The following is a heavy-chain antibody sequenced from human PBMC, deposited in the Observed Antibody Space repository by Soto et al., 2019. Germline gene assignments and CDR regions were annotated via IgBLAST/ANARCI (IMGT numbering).Heavy chain of an antibody. D-gene: IGHD3-16*02. V-gene: IGHV4-59*01. J-gene: IGHJ5*02. CDR1: GGSITSYY. CDR2: ISYSGGS. CDR3: ARDLYQGLSWFDP. Sequence: SETLSLTCNVSGGSITSYYWTWIRQPPGKGLELIGHISYSGGSKYNPSFRSRISMSIDTSKSQVSLRLSSVTAADTALYYCARDLYQGLSWFDPWGQGTLVTVS.